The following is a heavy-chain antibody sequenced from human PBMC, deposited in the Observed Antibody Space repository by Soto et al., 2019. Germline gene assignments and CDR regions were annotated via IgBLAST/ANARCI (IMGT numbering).Heavy chain of an antibody. V-gene: IGHV1-8*01. D-gene: IGHD5-12*01. CDR2: MNPNSGNT. CDR3: ARGGYSGYDRGNYYYGMDV. CDR1: GYTFTSYD. J-gene: IGHJ6*02. Sequence: GASVKVSCKASGYTFTSYDINWVRQATGQGLEWMGWMNPNSGNTGYAQKFQGRVTMTRNTSISTAYMELSSLRSEDTAVYYCARGGYSGYDRGNYYYGMDVWGQGTTVTVYS.